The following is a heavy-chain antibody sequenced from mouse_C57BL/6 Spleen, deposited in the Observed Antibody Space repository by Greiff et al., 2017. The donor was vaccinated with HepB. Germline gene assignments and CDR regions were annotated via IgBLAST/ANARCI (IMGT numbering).Heavy chain of an antibody. CDR1: GYTFTDYN. J-gene: IGHJ4*01. V-gene: IGHV1-22*01. CDR2: INPNNGGT. CDR3: AMLCYYGSSYEAMDY. D-gene: IGHD1-1*01. Sequence: EVKLMESGPELVKPGASVKMSCKASGYTFTDYNMHWVKQSHGKSLEWIGYINPNNGGTSYNQKFKGKATLTVNKSSNTAYMELRSLTSEDSAVYYCAMLCYYGSSYEAMDYWGQGTSVTVSS.